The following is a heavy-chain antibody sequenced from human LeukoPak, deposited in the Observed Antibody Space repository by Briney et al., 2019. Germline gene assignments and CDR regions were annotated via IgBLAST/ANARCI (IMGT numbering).Heavy chain of an antibody. V-gene: IGHV6-1*01. Sequence: SQTLSLTCAISGDSVSSNSAAWNWIRQSPSRGLEWLGRTYYMSKWYNDYAVSVKSRITINPETSKNQFSLQLKSVTPEYTAVYYCARSHWNYDNWLDPWGQGTLVTVSS. CDR3: ARSHWNYDNWLDP. D-gene: IGHD1-7*01. CDR2: TYYMSKWYN. J-gene: IGHJ5*02. CDR1: GDSVSSNSAA.